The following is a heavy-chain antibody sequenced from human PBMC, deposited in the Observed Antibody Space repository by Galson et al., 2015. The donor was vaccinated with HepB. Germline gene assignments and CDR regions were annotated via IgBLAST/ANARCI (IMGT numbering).Heavy chain of an antibody. D-gene: IGHD3-10*01. CDR1: GGSFSNYA. CDR3: ARGFDSGNLSYHY. J-gene: IGHJ4*02. Sequence: SVKVSCKASGGSFSNYAISWVRQAPGRGLEWMGGITPFFGTANYAQKFQGMVTITAYESTSTAYMELSSLRLEDTAVYYCARGFDSGNLSYHYWGQGTRVTASS. V-gene: IGHV1-69*13. CDR2: ITPFFGTA.